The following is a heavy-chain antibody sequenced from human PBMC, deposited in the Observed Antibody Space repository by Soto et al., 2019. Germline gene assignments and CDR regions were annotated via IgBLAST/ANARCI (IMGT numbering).Heavy chain of an antibody. V-gene: IGHV3-7*01. CDR2: IKRDGSET. CDR3: ARDGEYQLLAAYFFAY. CDR1: GFTFNNYW. J-gene: IGHJ4*02. Sequence: EVQLVESGGNLVQPGGSLRLFCAASGFTFNNYWMSWVRQAPGKGLEWVASIKRDGSETNYVDSVKGRFTISRDNAKNSLSLQMNSLRAEDTAVYYCARDGEYQLLAAYFFAYWGQGTLVTVSS. D-gene: IGHD2-2*01.